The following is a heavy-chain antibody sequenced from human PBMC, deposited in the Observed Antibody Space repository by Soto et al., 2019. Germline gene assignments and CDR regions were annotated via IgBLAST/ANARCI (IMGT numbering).Heavy chain of an antibody. J-gene: IGHJ4*02. V-gene: IGHV1-69*08. CDR3: ARDRDITIFGVVPALIGY. CDR1: GGTFSSYT. Sequence: QVQLVQSGAEVKKPGSSVKVSCKASGGTFSSYTISWVRQAPGQGLEWMGRIIPILGIAKYAQKFQCRVTITADKSTSTAYMELSSLRSEDTTVYYCARDRDITIFGVVPALIGYWGQGTLVTVSS. CDR2: IIPILGIA. D-gene: IGHD3-3*01.